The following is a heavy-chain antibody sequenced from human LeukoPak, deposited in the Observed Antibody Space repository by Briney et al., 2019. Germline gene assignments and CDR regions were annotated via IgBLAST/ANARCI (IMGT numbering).Heavy chain of an antibody. CDR3: ARDRVAGTSPKIDY. CDR2: ISGSGGDT. Sequence: PGGSLRLSCAASGFTFSNYAMSWVRQAPGKGLEWVSVISGSGGDTYYADSVKGRFTISRDNSKNTLCLQMNSLRAEDTALYYCARDRVAGTSPKIDYWGQGTLVTVSS. D-gene: IGHD1-7*01. J-gene: IGHJ4*02. CDR1: GFTFSNYA. V-gene: IGHV3-23*01.